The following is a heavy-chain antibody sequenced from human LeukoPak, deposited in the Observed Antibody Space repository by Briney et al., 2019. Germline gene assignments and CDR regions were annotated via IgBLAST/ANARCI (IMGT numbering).Heavy chain of an antibody. CDR2: LYSDGNT. D-gene: IGHD2-2*01. V-gene: IGHV3-53*01. CDR3: ARGVEPPAANTLAY. J-gene: IGHJ4*02. CDR1: GFTVITND. Sequence: GGSLRLSCAASGFTVITNDMTWVRQAPGKGLEWVSVLYSDGNTKYADSVQGRFTISRDNSKNTLYLEMNSLSPNDTAVYYCARGVEPPAANTLAYWGQGTLVTVSS.